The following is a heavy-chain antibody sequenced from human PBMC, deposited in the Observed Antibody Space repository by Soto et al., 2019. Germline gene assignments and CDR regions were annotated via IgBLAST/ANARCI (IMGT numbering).Heavy chain of an antibody. CDR2: LSGGGIST. CDR1: GFTFSSYA. CDR3: AKDGLAVPEASSSSDMDA. Sequence: PGGSLILSCAASGFTFSSYAMNWVRQAPGKGLEWVSALSGGGISTYYADSVKGRFTISRDNSKNTLYLQMNSLRAEDTAVYYCAKDGLAVPEASSSSDMDAWGRGNTLTISS. D-gene: IGHD6-19*01. J-gene: IGHJ6*02. V-gene: IGHV3-23*01.